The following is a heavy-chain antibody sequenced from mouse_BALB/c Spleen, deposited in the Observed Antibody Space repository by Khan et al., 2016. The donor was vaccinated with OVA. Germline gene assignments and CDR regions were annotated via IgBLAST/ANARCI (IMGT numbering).Heavy chain of an antibody. D-gene: IGHD1-1*01. Sequence: VRLQQSGPELMKPGASVKISCKASGYSFTSYYIHWVKQSHGKTLEWIGYIDPFNGGSTYNQKFNVKATLTVDKSSSTAYIHLSSLTSEYSSVYYCARHGSTSWFAYWGQGTLVTVSA. CDR1: GYSFTSYY. CDR3: ARHGSTSWFAY. CDR2: IDPFNGGS. V-gene: IGHV1-31*01. J-gene: IGHJ3*01.